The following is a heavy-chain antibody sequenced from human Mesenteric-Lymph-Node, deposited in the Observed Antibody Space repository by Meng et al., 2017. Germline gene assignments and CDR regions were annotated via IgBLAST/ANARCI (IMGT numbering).Heavy chain of an antibody. CDR3: ARAYSGTYYFDY. Sequence: GQLQQWGAGLLKPSETLSLTCAVYGGSFSGYYWSWIRQPPGKGLEWIGEINHSGSTNYNPSLKSRVTISVDTSKNQFSLKLSSVTAADTAVYYCARAYSGTYYFDYWGQGTLVTVSS. CDR2: INHSGST. CDR1: GGSFSGYY. J-gene: IGHJ4*02. D-gene: IGHD5-12*01. V-gene: IGHV4-34*01.